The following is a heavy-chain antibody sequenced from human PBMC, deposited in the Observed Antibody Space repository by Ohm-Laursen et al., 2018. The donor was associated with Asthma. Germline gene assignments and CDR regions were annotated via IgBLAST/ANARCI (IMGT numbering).Heavy chain of an antibody. D-gene: IGHD3-10*01. Sequence: SLRLSCSASGYTFSRYSIHWVRQAPGKGLEWVASISTASTFIYYADSVRGRFTTSRDNAKNLVYLQMNDLRAEDTAVYFCARDLSTYYVFDHCGQGTLVTVSS. V-gene: IGHV3-21*01. J-gene: IGHJ4*02. CDR1: GYTFSRYS. CDR3: ARDLSTYYVFDH. CDR2: ISTASTFI.